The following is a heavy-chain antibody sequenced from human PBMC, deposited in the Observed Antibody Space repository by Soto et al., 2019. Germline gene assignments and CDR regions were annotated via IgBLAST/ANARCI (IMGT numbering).Heavy chain of an antibody. CDR3: AKGVVAARPWYFDL. J-gene: IGHJ2*01. V-gene: IGHV3-23*01. CDR1: GFTFSSYA. CDR2: ISGSGGNT. D-gene: IGHD2-15*01. Sequence: EVQLLESGGGLVQPGGSLRLSCAASGFTFSSYAMSWVRQAPGKGLEWVSDISGSGGNTHFADSVKGRFTISRDNSKNTLYLQMNSLRAEDMAVYYCAKGVVAARPWYFDLWGRGTLVTVSS.